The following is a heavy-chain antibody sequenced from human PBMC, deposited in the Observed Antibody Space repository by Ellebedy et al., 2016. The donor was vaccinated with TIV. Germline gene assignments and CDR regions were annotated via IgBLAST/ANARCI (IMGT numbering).Heavy chain of an antibody. CDR2: IYPGDSDT. CDR1: GYNFNNSW. CDR3: ARFDGSGSYRTPSYYGMDV. J-gene: IGHJ6*02. V-gene: IGHV5-51*01. D-gene: IGHD3-10*01. Sequence: GESLKISCQGFGYNFNNSWIAWVRQTPGKGLEYMGIIYPGDSDTRYSPSFQGRVTISVDKSISTAHLQWSSLKASDTAMYYCARFDGSGSYRTPSYYGMDVWGRGTTVTVSS.